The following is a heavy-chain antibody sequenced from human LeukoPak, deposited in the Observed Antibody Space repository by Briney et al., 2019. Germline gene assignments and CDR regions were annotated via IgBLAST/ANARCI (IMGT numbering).Heavy chain of an antibody. V-gene: IGHV4-39*01. CDR1: GGSISSSSYY. CDR3: ASGQGLINMIFDY. CDR2: IYYSGRT. D-gene: IGHD3-22*01. J-gene: IGHJ4*02. Sequence: SETLSLTCTVSGGSISSSSYYWGWIRQPPGKGLGWIGSIYYSGRTYYNPSLKSRVTISVDTSKNQFSLKLSSVTAADTAVYYCASGQGLINMIFDYWGQGTLVTVSS.